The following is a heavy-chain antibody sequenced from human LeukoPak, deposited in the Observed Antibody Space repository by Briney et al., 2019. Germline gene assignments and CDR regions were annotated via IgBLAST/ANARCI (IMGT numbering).Heavy chain of an antibody. D-gene: IGHD2-15*01. CDR1: GGSFYGYY. J-gene: IGHJ4*02. CDR3: ASSRYCGGGSCSLPGY. V-gene: IGHV4-34*01. Sequence: SEALSLTSAVHGGSFYGYYWSWIRRPPGKGLEWIGEINHSGSTNYNPSLKSRVTISVDMSENQFSLKLTFVTAADTAVYFCASSRYCGGGSCSLPGYWGQGTLVTVSS. CDR2: INHSGST.